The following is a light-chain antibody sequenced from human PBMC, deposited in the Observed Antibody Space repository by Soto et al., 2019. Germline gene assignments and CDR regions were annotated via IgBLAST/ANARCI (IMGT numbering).Light chain of an antibody. CDR1: SSDVGGYNV. V-gene: IGLV2-8*01. CDR3: SSDGGSNIVV. J-gene: IGLJ2*01. CDR2: EVS. Sequence: QSALTQPPSASGSPGQSVTISCTGTSSDVGGYNVVSWYQQHPGTAPKLIIYEVSERPSGVPDRFAGYTSGYAAFLIVSGLQGEEEDDYCGSSDGGSNIVVFGGGTKLTVL.